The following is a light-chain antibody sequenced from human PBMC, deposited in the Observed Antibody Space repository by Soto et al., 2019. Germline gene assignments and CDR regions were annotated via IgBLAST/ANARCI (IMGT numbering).Light chain of an antibody. CDR2: DVS. CDR1: SSDVGGSNF. V-gene: IGLV2-11*01. CDR3: CSYAGNSLGV. J-gene: IGLJ3*02. Sequence: QSVLTQPRSVSGSPGQSVTISCTGTSSDVGGSNFVSWYQQHAGKAPKLVIYDVSKRPSGVPDRFSGSKSGNAASLTISGLQVEDEADYYCCSYAGNSLGVFGGGTKLTVL.